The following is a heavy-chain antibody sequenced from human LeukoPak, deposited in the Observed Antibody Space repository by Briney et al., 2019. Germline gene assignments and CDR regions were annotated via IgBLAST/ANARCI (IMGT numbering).Heavy chain of an antibody. D-gene: IGHD5-24*01. J-gene: IGHJ4*02. CDR3: ARGKRWLQSPFDY. Sequence: PSETLSLTCTVSGGPISSYYWSWIRQPPGKGLEWIGYIQYSGSSNYNSSLKSRVTISVDTSQNHFSLKVSSVTAADTAVYYCARGKRWLQSPFDYWGQGTLVTVSS. V-gene: IGHV4-59*01. CDR2: IQYSGSS. CDR1: GGPISSYY.